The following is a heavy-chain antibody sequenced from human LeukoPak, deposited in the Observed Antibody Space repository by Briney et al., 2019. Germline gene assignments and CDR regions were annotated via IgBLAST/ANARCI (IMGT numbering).Heavy chain of an antibody. CDR1: GFTFSSYW. Sequence: PGGSLRLSCAASGFTFSSYWMHWVRQAPGKGLVWVSHINSDGSSTTYADSVKGRFTVSRDNAKNTLYLQMNSLRAEDTAVYYCARGGSGCFDYWGQGTLVTVSS. J-gene: IGHJ4*02. V-gene: IGHV3-74*01. D-gene: IGHD3-22*01. CDR2: INSDGSST. CDR3: ARGGSGCFDY.